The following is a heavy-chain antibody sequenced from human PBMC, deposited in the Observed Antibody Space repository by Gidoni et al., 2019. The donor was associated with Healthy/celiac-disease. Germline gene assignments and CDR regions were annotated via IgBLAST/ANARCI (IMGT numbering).Heavy chain of an antibody. Sequence: QVQLVQSGAEVKKPGSSVKVSCKASGGTFSSYAISWVRQAPGQGLEWMGGIIPIFGTANYAQKFQGRVTITADESTSTAYMELSSLRSEDTAVYYCAGIRLGELSLAHVAFDIWGQGTMVTVSS. CDR1: GGTFSSYA. CDR2: IIPIFGTA. V-gene: IGHV1-69*01. CDR3: AGIRLGELSLAHVAFDI. J-gene: IGHJ3*02. D-gene: IGHD3-16*02.